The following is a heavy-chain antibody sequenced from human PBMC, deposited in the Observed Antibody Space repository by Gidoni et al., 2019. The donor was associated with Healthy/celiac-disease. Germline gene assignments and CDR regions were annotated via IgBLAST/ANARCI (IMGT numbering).Heavy chain of an antibody. J-gene: IGHJ3*02. Sequence: QVQLQESVPGLVKPSETLSLTCTVSGASLSSYYWSWIRQPAGKGLEWIGRIYTRGSTNYNPSLKSRVTMSVDTSKNQFSLKLSSVTAADTAVYYCARDGPLTSRVRVLWLGAFDIWGQGTMVTVSS. D-gene: IGHD2-21*01. V-gene: IGHV4-4*07. CDR3: ARDGPLTSRVRVLWLGAFDI. CDR1: GASLSSYY. CDR2: IYTRGST.